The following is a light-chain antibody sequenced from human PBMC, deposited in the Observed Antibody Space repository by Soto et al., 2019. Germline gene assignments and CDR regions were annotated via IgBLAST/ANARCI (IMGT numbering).Light chain of an antibody. CDR2: GAS. J-gene: IGKJ1*01. V-gene: IGKV3-20*01. Sequence: EIVLTQSPGTLSLSPGERATLSCRASQSVSSSYLAWYQQKPGQSPRLLIFGASSRATGTPDRFSGSGSGTDFTLTISRLEPEDFAVYYGQQYETSPRTFGQGTTVEIK. CDR1: QSVSSSY. CDR3: QQYETSPRT.